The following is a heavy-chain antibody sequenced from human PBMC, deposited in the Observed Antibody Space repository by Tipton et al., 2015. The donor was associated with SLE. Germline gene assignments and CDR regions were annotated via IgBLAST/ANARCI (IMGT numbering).Heavy chain of an antibody. J-gene: IGHJ4*02. CDR3: ARALELDSFDY. D-gene: IGHD1-7*01. CDR1: GYIFNIYW. CDR2: IYPADSYT. V-gene: IGHV5-51*03. Sequence: QSGAEVKKPGESLKISCRGSGYIFNIYWIAWVRQMPGKGLEWMGIIYPADSYTRYSPSFQGQVTISADKSISTAYLQWSSLKASDTAMYFCARALELDSFDYWGQGTLVTVSS.